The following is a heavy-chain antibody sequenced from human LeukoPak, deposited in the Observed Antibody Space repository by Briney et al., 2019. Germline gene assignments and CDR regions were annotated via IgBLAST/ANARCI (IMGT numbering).Heavy chain of an antibody. CDR2: ISSNGGST. J-gene: IGHJ4*02. V-gene: IGHV3-64*01. Sequence: GGSLRLSCAASGFTFSSYAMHWVRQAPGKGLEYVSAISSNGGSTYYPNSVKGRFTISRDSSKNTLYLQMGSLRAKDMAVYYCARSYPVVTTPLDYWGQGTLVTVSS. D-gene: IGHD5-12*01. CDR3: ARSYPVVTTPLDY. CDR1: GFTFSSYA.